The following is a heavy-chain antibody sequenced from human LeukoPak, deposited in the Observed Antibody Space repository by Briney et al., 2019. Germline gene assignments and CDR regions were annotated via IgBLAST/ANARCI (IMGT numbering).Heavy chain of an antibody. Sequence: PGGSLRLSCAASGFTVSSNYMSWVRQAPGKGLEWVSVIYSGGSTYYADSVKGRFTISRDNSKNTLYLQMNSLRAEDTAVYYCASGHDYGDEGLDYWGQGTLVTVSS. CDR1: GFTVSSNY. CDR3: ASGHDYGDEGLDY. V-gene: IGHV3-66*01. D-gene: IGHD4-17*01. CDR2: IYSGGST. J-gene: IGHJ4*02.